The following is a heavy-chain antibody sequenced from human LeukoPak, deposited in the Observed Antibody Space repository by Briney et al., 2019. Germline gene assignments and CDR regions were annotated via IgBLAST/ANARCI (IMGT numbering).Heavy chain of an antibody. Sequence: ASVKVSCKASGYTFTSYDINWVRQATGQGLEWMGIINPSGGSTSYAQKFQGRVTMTRDTSTSTVYMELSSLRSEDTAVYYCARDRIVGAPMHRYNWFDPWGQGTLVTVSS. D-gene: IGHD1-26*01. CDR3: ARDRIVGAPMHRYNWFDP. CDR1: GYTFTSYD. CDR2: INPSGGST. J-gene: IGHJ5*02. V-gene: IGHV1-46*01.